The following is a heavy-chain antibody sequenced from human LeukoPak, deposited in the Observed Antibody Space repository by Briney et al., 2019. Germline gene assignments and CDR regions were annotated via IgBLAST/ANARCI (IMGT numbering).Heavy chain of an antibody. CDR1: GFTFSSYA. V-gene: IGHV3-30*02. J-gene: IGHJ4*02. D-gene: IGHD4-11*01. CDR2: IRYDGSNK. Sequence: GGSLRLSCAASGFTFSSYAMSWVRQAPGKGLEWVAFIRYDGSNKYYADSVKGRFTISRDNSKNTLYLQMNSLRAEDSAVYYCAKDDHVKVTRPPFDYWGQGTLVTVSS. CDR3: AKDDHVKVTRPPFDY.